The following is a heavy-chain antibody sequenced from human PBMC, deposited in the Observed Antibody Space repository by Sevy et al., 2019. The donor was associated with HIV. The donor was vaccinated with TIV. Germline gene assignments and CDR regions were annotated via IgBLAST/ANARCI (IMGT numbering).Heavy chain of an antibody. Sequence: GESLKISCKGSGYSFTSYWIGWVRQMPGKGLEWMGIIYPGDSDTKYSPSFQGQVTISADKSISTAYLQWSSLKASDTAMYYCAREDHYPLGYGSWSAHAFDIWGQGTMVTVSS. J-gene: IGHJ3*02. CDR3: AREDHYPLGYGSWSAHAFDI. D-gene: IGHD3-10*01. CDR2: IYPGDSDT. V-gene: IGHV5-51*01. CDR1: GYSFTSYW.